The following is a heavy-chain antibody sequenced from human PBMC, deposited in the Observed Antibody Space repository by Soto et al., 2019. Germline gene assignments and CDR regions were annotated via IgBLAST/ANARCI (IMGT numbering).Heavy chain of an antibody. CDR1: GFTFSSYG. V-gene: IGHV3-30*18. CDR2: ISYDGSNK. Sequence: GGSLRLSCAASGFTFSSYGMHWVRQAPGKGLEWVAVISYDGSNKYYADSVKGRFTISRDNSKNTLYLQMNSLRAEDTAVYYCAKELYGDSSGYPGWDAFDIWGQGTMVTVSS. D-gene: IGHD3-22*01. CDR3: AKELYGDSSGYPGWDAFDI. J-gene: IGHJ3*02.